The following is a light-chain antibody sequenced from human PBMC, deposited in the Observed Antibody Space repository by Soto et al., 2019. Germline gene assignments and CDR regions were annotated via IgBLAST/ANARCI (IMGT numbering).Light chain of an antibody. J-gene: IGLJ2*01. CDR2: EGT. V-gene: IGLV2-23*03. CDR3: CSYGGYSTFVI. Sequence: QSALTQPASVSGSPGQSITISCTGSRSDVGRYNLVSWYQHHPGKAPKVIIYEGTNRPSGVSNRFAASTFGNTASLTISGLQAEDEADYYCCSYGGYSTFVIFGGGTKLTVL. CDR1: RSDVGRYNL.